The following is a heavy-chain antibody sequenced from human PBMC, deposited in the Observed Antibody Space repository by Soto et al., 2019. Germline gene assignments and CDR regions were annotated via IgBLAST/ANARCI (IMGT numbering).Heavy chain of an antibody. CDR2: IYYRGST. D-gene: IGHD4-17*01. V-gene: IGHV4-31*03. J-gene: IGHJ4*02. CDR3: PRSSQSTVTTLDD. CDR1: GGSISSGGFY. Sequence: QVQLQESGPGLVKPSQTLSLTCTVSGGSISSGGFYWGWNRQHQGQGLEWIGDIYYRGSTSYTPSLKSRVTISVDTSKNQFSLKRCSVTAAGTAVNYSPRSSQSTVTTLDDCGQGTLVAVSS.